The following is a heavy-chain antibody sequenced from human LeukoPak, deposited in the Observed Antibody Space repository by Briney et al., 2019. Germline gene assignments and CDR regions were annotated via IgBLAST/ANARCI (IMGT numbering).Heavy chain of an antibody. D-gene: IGHD4-17*01. CDR1: GFTFSSYD. Sequence: PGRSLRLSCAASGFTFSSYDMHWVRQAPGKGLEWVAVISYDGSNKYYADSENGRFIIRKNNSNYLLYLQINSRREDDTAVYYCEKPLELARGVTTSDYWGQGTLVTVSS. J-gene: IGHJ4*02. CDR3: EKPLELARGVTTSDY. CDR2: ISYDGSNK. V-gene: IGHV3-30*18.